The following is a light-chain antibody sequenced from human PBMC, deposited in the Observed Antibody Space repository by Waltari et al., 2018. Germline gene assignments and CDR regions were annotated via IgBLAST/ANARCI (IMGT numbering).Light chain of an antibody. Sequence: QSVLTQPPSASGTPGQRVTIPCSGSSSNIGRNTVNWYQQLPGPAPKLLSYSNNQRPSGVPDRFSGSKSGTSASLAISGLQSEDEADYYCAAWDDSLNGPVFGGGTKLTVL. CDR2: SNN. V-gene: IGLV1-44*01. CDR1: SSNIGRNT. CDR3: AAWDDSLNGPV. J-gene: IGLJ3*02.